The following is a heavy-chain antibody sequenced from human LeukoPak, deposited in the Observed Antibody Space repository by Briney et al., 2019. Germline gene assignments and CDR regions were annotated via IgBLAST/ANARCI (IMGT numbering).Heavy chain of an antibody. CDR1: GGTFSCYA. D-gene: IGHD5-24*01. CDR3: ASLEMATIRVRF. Sequence: ASVKLSFKAPGGTFSCYAISWVRHAPGQGLEWMGGIIPIFGTANYAQKFQGRVTITADESTSTAYMELGSLRSEDTALYYCASLEMATIRVRFWGEGTMVTVSS. J-gene: IGHJ3*01. V-gene: IGHV1-69*01. CDR2: IIPIFGTA.